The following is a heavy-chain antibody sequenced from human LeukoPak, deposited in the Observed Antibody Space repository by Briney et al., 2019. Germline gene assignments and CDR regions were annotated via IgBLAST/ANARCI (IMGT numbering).Heavy chain of an antibody. CDR2: IIPIFGTA. D-gene: IGHD3-22*01. Sequence: ASVKVSCKDSGGTFSSYAISWVRQAPGQGLEWMGGIIPIFGTANYAQKFQGRVTITADESTSTAYMELSSLRSEDTAVYYCARGGYYYDSSGRGSVFDYWGQGTLVTVSS. CDR1: GGTFSSYA. CDR3: ARGGYYYDSSGRGSVFDY. J-gene: IGHJ4*02. V-gene: IGHV1-69*13.